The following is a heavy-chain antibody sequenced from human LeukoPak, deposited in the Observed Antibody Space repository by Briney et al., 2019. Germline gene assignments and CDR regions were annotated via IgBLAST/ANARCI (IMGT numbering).Heavy chain of an antibody. D-gene: IGHD6-19*01. CDR1: GYTFTSYD. CDR2: MNPNSVNT. CDR3: ARGGAVAGTVSRYYYYYYMDV. Sequence: GASVKVSCKASGYTFTSYDINWVRQATGQGLEWMGWMNPNSVNTGYAQKFQGRVTMTRNTSISTAYMELSSLRSEDTAVYYCARGGAVAGTVSRYYYYYYMDVWGKGTTVTVSS. V-gene: IGHV1-8*01. J-gene: IGHJ6*03.